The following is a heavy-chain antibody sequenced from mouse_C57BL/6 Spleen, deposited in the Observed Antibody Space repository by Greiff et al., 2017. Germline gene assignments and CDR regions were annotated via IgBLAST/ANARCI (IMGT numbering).Heavy chain of an antibody. CDR3: ARSGNWDGAY. D-gene: IGHD4-1*01. J-gene: IGHJ3*01. CDR2: INPSTGGT. CDR1: GYSFTGYY. V-gene: IGHV1-42*01. Sequence: VQLQQSGPELVKPGASVKISCKASGYSFTGYYMNWVKQSPEKSLEWIGEINPSTGGTTYNQKFKAKATLTVDKSSSTAYMQLKSLTSEDSAVYYCARSGNWDGAYWGQGTLVTVSA.